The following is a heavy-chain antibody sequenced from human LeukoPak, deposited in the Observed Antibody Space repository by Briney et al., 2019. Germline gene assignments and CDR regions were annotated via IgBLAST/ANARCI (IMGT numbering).Heavy chain of an antibody. CDR1: GGSISSSSYY. V-gene: IGHV4-61*05. J-gene: IGHJ4*02. CDR2: IYYSGST. D-gene: IGHD6-19*01. CDR3: ARGITGYSSVFDY. Sequence: PSETLSLTCTVSGGSISSSSYYWGWIRQPPGKGLEWIGYIYYSGSTNFNPSLKSRVTISVDTSKNQFSLYLNSVTAADTAVYYCARGITGYSSVFDYWGQGTLVTVSS.